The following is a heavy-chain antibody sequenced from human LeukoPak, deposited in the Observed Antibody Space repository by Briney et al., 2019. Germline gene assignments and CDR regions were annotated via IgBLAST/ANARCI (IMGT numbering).Heavy chain of an antibody. J-gene: IGHJ4*02. Sequence: GGSLRLSCSVSGITLSNYGMSWVRQAPGKGLEWVAGISGSGGGTNYADSVKGRFTISRDNPKNTLYLQMNSLRAEDTAVYFCAKRGVVIRVILVGFHKEAYYFDSWGQGALVTVSS. CDR2: ISGSGGGT. CDR1: GITLSNYG. CDR3: AKRGVVIRVILVGFHKEAYYFDS. V-gene: IGHV3-23*01. D-gene: IGHD3-10*01.